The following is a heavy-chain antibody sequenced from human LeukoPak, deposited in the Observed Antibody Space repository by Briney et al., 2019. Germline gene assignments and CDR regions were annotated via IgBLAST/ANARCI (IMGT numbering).Heavy chain of an antibody. CDR3: ARGAYGSGTYHDFDI. Sequence: GGSLRLSCAASGFTFSSYGMHWVRLAPGKGLEWEAVVRYDGSNKYYVDSVKGRFTISRDNSKNTLYLQMNSLRAEDTAVYYCARGAYGSGTYHDFDIWGQGTMVTVSS. D-gene: IGHD3-10*01. J-gene: IGHJ3*02. CDR2: VRYDGSNK. V-gene: IGHV3-33*01. CDR1: GFTFSSYG.